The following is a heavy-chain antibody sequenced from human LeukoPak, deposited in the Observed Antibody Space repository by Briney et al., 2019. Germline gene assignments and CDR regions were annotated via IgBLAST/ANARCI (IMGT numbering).Heavy chain of an antibody. CDR1: GFSFSDYG. CDR3: ARDSSQWLADY. CDR2: IWYDGSNK. D-gene: IGHD6-19*01. Sequence: PGRSLRLSCAASGFSFSDYGMHWVRQAPGKGLEWVAVIWYDGSNKDYADSVKGRFTVSRDNSKNTLYLQMNSLRAEDTAVYYCARDSSQWLADYWGQGTLVTVSS. J-gene: IGHJ4*02. V-gene: IGHV3-33*01.